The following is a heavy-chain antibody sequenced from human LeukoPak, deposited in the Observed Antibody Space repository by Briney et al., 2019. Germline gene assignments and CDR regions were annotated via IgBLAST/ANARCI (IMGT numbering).Heavy chain of an antibody. Sequence: ASVKVSCKVSGYIFTELSMHWVRQSPGKGLEWMGGSDPENGKTVYAQNFQGRVTITADKSTSTAYMELSSLRSEDTAVYYCARGEDAFDIWGQGTMVTVSS. CDR1: GYIFTELS. CDR2: SDPENGKT. CDR3: ARGEDAFDI. V-gene: IGHV1-24*01. J-gene: IGHJ3*02.